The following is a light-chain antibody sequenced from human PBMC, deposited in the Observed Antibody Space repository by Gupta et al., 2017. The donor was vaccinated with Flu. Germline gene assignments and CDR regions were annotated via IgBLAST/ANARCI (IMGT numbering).Light chain of an antibody. CDR2: GAS. J-gene: IGKJ2*01. CDR3: QQYDNWPPYT. V-gene: IGKV3-15*01. CDR1: QSIGNK. Sequence: ATLSVSPGEGATLSCRASQSIGNKLAWYQQQSGQAPRLLIYGASTRATGVPARFSGSGSGTEFTLTISSLQSEDFAVYYCQQYDNWPPYTFGQGTKLEIK.